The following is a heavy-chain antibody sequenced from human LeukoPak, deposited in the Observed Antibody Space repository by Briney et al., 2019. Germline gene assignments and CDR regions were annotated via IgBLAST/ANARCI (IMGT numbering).Heavy chain of an antibody. CDR2: INPSGGST. V-gene: IGHV1-46*01. D-gene: IGHD5-24*01. CDR1: GYTFTGYY. Sequence: ASVKVSCKASGYTFTGYYMHWVRQAPGQGLEWMGIINPSGGSTSYAQKFQGRVTMTRDTSTSTVYMELSSLRSEDTAVYYCARGGRDDYSSTFVTMGYWGQGTLVTVSS. J-gene: IGHJ4*02. CDR3: ARGGRDDYSSTFVTMGY.